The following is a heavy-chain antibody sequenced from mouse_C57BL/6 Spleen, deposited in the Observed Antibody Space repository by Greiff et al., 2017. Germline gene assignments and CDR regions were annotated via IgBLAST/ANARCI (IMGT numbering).Heavy chain of an antibody. Sequence: VQLQQPGAELVRPGSSVKLSCKASGYTFTSYWMHWVKQRPIQGLEWIGNIDPSDSETHYNQKFKDKATLTVDKSSSTAYMQLSSLTSEDSAVYDCASGDGRNDFDDWGQGTTLTVSS. J-gene: IGHJ2*01. CDR1: GYTFTSYW. CDR2: IDPSDSET. V-gene: IGHV1-52*01. CDR3: ASGDGRNDFDD. D-gene: IGHD1-1*01.